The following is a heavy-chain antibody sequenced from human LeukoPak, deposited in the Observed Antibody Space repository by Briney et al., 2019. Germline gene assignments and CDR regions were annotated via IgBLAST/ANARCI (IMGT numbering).Heavy chain of an antibody. V-gene: IGHV3-48*01. Sequence: GGSLRLSCEASGFTFSSYSMNWVRQAPGKGLEWVSYISSPSGTINYADSVKGRFTISRDNAKNSLYLQMNSLRAEDTAVYYCARETVIEAAGMSADGFDPWGEGALVTVSS. D-gene: IGHD6-13*01. CDR2: ISSPSGTI. CDR3: ARETVIEAAGMSADGFDP. J-gene: IGHJ5*02. CDR1: GFTFSSYS.